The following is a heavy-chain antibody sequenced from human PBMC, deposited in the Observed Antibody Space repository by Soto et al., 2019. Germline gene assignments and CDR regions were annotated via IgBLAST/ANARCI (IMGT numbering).Heavy chain of an antibody. CDR3: ARDCSSTSCQSGSYYYYGMDV. V-gene: IGHV1-18*04. CDR2: ISGYNGYT. CDR1: GYSFHSYG. Sequence: ASVKVSCKSSGYSFHSYGISWVRQAPGQGLEWMGWISGYNGYTNYAQNFQGRVTMTTDSSTSTAYMELRSLRSDDRAVYYCARDCSSTSCQSGSYYYYGMDVWGRGTTVTVS. J-gene: IGHJ6*02. D-gene: IGHD2-2*01.